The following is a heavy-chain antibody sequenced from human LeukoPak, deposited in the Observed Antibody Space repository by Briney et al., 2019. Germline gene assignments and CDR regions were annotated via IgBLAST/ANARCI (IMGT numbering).Heavy chain of an antibody. CDR3: AKGRRDFDY. Sequence: PGGSLRLSCAASGFTFSSYAMHWVRQAPGKGLEWVAVISYDGSNKYYADSVKGRFTISRDNSKNTLYLQMNSLRAEDTAVYYCAKGRRDFDYWGQGTLVTVSS. V-gene: IGHV3-30-3*01. J-gene: IGHJ4*02. CDR2: ISYDGSNK. CDR1: GFTFSSYA. D-gene: IGHD3-10*01.